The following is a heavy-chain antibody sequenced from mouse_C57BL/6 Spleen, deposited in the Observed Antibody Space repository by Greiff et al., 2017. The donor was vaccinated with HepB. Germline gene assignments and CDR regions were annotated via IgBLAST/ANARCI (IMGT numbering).Heavy chain of an antibody. CDR3: TRSLITTVVVDY. D-gene: IGHD1-1*01. CDR2: IDPETGGT. V-gene: IGHV1-15*01. Sequence: VKLQESGAELVRPGASVTLSCKASGYTFTDYEMHWVKQTPVHGLEWIGAIDPETGGTAYNQKFKGKAILTADKSSSTAYMELRSLTSEDSAVYYCTRSLITTVVVDYWGQGTTLTVSS. CDR1: GYTFTDYE. J-gene: IGHJ2*01.